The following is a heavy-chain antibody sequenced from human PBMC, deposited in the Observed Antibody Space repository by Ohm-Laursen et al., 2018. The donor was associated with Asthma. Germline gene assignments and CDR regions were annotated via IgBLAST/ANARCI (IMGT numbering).Heavy chain of an antibody. V-gene: IGHV3-30-3*01. CDR3: ARRDYSGGDPDAAFDI. CDR1: GFTFRSYA. Sequence: SLRLSCTASGFTFRSYAMHWVRQAPGKGLEWVAVMSYDGSLKYYADSVNGRFTISKGNSKNILYMQMNSLRAEDTAVYYCARRDYSGGDPDAAFDIWGQGTMVTVSS. J-gene: IGHJ3*02. CDR2: MSYDGSLK. D-gene: IGHD2-21*02.